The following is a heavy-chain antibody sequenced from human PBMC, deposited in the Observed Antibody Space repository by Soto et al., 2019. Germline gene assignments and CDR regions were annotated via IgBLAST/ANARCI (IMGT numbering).Heavy chain of an antibody. J-gene: IGHJ6*03. CDR3: ARGTLIAARPYYYYYMDV. CDR1: GGSFSGYY. Sequence: LEILSLTCAVYGGSFSGYYWSWIRQPPGKGLEWIGEINHSGSTNYNPSLKSRVTISVDTSKNQFSLKLSSVTAADTAVYYCARGTLIAARPYYYYYMDVWGKGTTVTVSS. V-gene: IGHV4-34*01. CDR2: INHSGST. D-gene: IGHD6-6*01.